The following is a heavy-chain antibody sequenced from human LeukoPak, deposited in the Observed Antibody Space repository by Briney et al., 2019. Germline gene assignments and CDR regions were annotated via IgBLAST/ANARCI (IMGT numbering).Heavy chain of an antibody. V-gene: IGHV3-7*01. Sequence: PGGSLRLSCVYSGLTESGLTLSSDWMSWVRQPPGKGLEWVANINQDTLKKYYLDSVKGRFTISRDHARNSLYLQMNNLRTEDTAVYFCAKASWVSSADAVLWGQGTLVTVSS. J-gene: IGHJ4*02. CDR1: GLTLSSDW. CDR3: AKASWVSSADAVL. D-gene: IGHD3-16*01. CDR2: INQDTLKK.